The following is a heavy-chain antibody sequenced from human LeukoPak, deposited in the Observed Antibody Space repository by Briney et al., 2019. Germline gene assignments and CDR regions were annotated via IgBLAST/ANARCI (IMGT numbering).Heavy chain of an antibody. D-gene: IGHD5-18*01. CDR3: ARDSATWIQLWPPPFDY. V-gene: IGHV3-21*01. Sequence: GGSLRLSCAASEFTFSSYNMNWVRQAPGKGLEWVSSISSSSSYIYYADSVKGRFTISRDNAKNSLYLQMNSLRAEDTAVYYCARDSATWIQLWPPPFDYWGQGTLVTVSS. CDR1: EFTFSSYN. CDR2: ISSSSSYI. J-gene: IGHJ4*02.